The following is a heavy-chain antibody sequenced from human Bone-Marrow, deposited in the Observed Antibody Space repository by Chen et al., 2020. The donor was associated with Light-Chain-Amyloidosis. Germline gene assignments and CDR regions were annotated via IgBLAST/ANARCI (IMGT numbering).Heavy chain of an antibody. CDR3: ARVNNAWHY. V-gene: IGHV3-7*03. J-gene: IGHJ4*02. Sequence: VDLVESGGGLVQPGGSLRLTCTASGFMFNGYWMTWIRQAPGKRPEWVANVYQDGKEKNYVDSVKGRFIISRDNAKKSLYLEMNSLRVEDTGTYYWARVNNAWHYWGQGTQVIVSS. CDR2: VYQDGKEK. CDR1: GFMFNGYW. D-gene: IGHD2-2*01.